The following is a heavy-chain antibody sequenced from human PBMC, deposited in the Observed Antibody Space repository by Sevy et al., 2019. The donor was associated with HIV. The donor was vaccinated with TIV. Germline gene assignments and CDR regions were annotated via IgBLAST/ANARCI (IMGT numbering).Heavy chain of an antibody. J-gene: IGHJ6*02. V-gene: IGHV1-2*06. CDR3: AGGPAV. CDR1: GYTFTGYY. CDR2: INPNSGGT. Sequence: ASVKVSCKASGYTFTGYYMHWVRQAPGQGLKWKGRINPNSGGTNYAQKFQGRFTMTRDTSISTAYMELSRLRSDETSVYYSAGGPAVWGQGPRVTVSS.